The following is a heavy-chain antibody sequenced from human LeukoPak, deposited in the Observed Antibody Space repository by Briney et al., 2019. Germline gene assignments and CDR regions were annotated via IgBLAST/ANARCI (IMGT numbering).Heavy chain of an antibody. J-gene: IGHJ3*02. CDR2: IYYSGST. Sequence: SETLSLTCTVSGGSISSYYWSWIRQPPGKGLEWIGYIYYSGSTNYNPSLKSRVTISVDTSKNQFSLKLSSATAADTAVYYCARDRGSGWYDAFDIWGQGTMVTVSS. D-gene: IGHD6-19*01. CDR1: GGSISSYY. V-gene: IGHV4-59*01. CDR3: ARDRGSGWYDAFDI.